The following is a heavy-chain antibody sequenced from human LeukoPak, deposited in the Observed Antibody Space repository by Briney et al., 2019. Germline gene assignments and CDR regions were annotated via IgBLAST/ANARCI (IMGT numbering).Heavy chain of an antibody. Sequence: ASVKVSCKASGYTFTSYDINWVRQATGQGLEWMGWMNPNSGNTSYAQRFQGRVTITRNTSISTAYMELSSLRSEDTAVYYCARVGYSSSWYGRGDWFDPWGQGTLVTVSS. D-gene: IGHD6-13*01. CDR3: ARVGYSSSWYGRGDWFDP. CDR1: GYTFTSYD. V-gene: IGHV1-8*03. CDR2: MNPNSGNT. J-gene: IGHJ5*02.